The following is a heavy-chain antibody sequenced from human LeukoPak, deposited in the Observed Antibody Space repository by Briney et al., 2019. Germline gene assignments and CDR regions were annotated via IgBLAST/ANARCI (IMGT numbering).Heavy chain of an antibody. J-gene: IGHJ6*03. V-gene: IGHV1-8*01. CDR1: GYTFTSYD. Sequence: ASVKVSCKASGYTFTSYDINWVRQATGQGLEGMGWMNTNSGNTGYAQKFQGRVTITRNTSISTAYMELSSLRSEDTAVYYCARGGRGWLERNYYMDVWGKGTTVTISS. CDR2: MNTNSGNT. CDR3: ARGGRGWLERNYYMDV. D-gene: IGHD5-24*01.